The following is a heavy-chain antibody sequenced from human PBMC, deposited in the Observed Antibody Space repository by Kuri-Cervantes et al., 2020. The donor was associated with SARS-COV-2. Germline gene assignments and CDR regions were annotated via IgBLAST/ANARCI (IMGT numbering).Heavy chain of an antibody. Sequence: GGSLRLSCAASGFTFSSYSMNWVRQAPGKGLEWVSYISSSSSTIYYADSVKGRFTTSRDNAKNSPYLQMNSLRAEDTAVYYCATGVRGYSYGPDYWGQGTLVTVSS. D-gene: IGHD5-18*01. CDR1: GFTFSSYS. CDR2: ISSSSSTI. CDR3: ATGVRGYSYGPDY. V-gene: IGHV3-48*04. J-gene: IGHJ4*02.